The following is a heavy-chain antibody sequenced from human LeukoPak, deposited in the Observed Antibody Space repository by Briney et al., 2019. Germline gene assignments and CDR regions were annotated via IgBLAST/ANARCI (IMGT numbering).Heavy chain of an antibody. Sequence: AETLSLTCTVSGGSISSSTYYWGWIRQPPGKGLEWIGSVCYSETTYYNSSLKSRVTISADTSKNQFSLQLSSVTAADTAVYYCARHVLRSTVEFDYWGQGALVADSS. CDR2: VCYSETT. V-gene: IGHV4-39*01. CDR3: ARHVLRSTVEFDY. CDR1: GGSISSSTYY. D-gene: IGHD4-23*01. J-gene: IGHJ4*02.